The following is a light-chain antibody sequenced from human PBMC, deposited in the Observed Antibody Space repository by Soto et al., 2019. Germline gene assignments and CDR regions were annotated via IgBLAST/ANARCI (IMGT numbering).Light chain of an antibody. CDR1: QSITTY. V-gene: IGKV1-39*01. J-gene: IGKJ1*01. CDR3: HQSYFIPWT. Sequence: DIQMTQSPSSLSASVGDRVSITCRASQSITTYLIWYQQKPVQDPKLLIYGSYNLQSGVQPRFSGTGSGTDFTLIISSLQPEDFATYFCHQSYFIPWTFGQGTKVDLK. CDR2: GSY.